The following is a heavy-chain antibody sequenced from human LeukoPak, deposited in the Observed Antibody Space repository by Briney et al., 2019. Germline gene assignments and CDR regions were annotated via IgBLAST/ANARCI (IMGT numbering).Heavy chain of an antibody. Sequence: PSGTLSLTCAVSGGSISSSNWWSWVRQPPGRGLEWIGEIYHSGSTNYNPSLKSRVTISVDKSKNQFSLKLSSVTAADTAVYYCASFYYYDSSGYYYDAFDIWGQGTMVTVSS. CDR3: ASFYYYDSSGYYYDAFDI. D-gene: IGHD3-22*01. V-gene: IGHV4-4*02. CDR1: GGSISSSNW. J-gene: IGHJ3*02. CDR2: IYHSGST.